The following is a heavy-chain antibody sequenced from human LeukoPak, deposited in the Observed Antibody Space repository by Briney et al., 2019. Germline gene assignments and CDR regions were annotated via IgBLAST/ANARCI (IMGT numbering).Heavy chain of an antibody. V-gene: IGHV1-46*01. Sequence: ASVKVSCKASGYTFTSYYIHWVRQAPGQGLEWMGIINPSGGGTSYAQKFQGRVTMTRDTSTSTVYMEVSSLRSEDTAVYYCARDLKAADYDTEGSFDIWGQGTMVTVSS. D-gene: IGHD3-22*01. J-gene: IGHJ3*02. CDR3: ARDLKAADYDTEGSFDI. CDR2: INPSGGGT. CDR1: GYTFTSYY.